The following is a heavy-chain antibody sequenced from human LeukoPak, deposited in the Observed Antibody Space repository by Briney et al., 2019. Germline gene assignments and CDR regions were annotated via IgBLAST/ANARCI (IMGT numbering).Heavy chain of an antibody. CDR3: ARDVSHRLFYDSIGYYILFDY. V-gene: IGHV1-18*01. CDR1: GYTFNTYG. D-gene: IGHD3-22*01. Sequence: ASVKVSCKASGYTFNTYGITWVRQAPGQGLEWMGWISGYNGKTKYAQKLQDRVTMTTDTSTTTAYMELRSLRSEDTAVYYCARDVSHRLFYDSIGYYILFDYWGQGTLVTVSS. J-gene: IGHJ4*02. CDR2: ISGYNGKT.